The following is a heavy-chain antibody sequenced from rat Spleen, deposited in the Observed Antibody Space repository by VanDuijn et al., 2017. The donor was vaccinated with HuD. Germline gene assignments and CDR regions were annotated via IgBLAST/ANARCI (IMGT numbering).Heavy chain of an antibody. J-gene: IGHJ2*01. CDR3: TSSPTYYNSYIGWFVY. CDR2: IWGDGNT. Sequence: QVQLKESGPGLVQPSQTLSLTCTVSGFSVTSNSVHWVRQPPGKGLEWMGGIWGDGNTDYNSVLKSRLNISRDTSKSQVFLKMNSLQTDDTAIYFCTSSPTYYNSYIGWFVYWGQGVMVTVSS. V-gene: IGHV2-1*01. D-gene: IGHD1-2*01. CDR1: GFSVTSNS.